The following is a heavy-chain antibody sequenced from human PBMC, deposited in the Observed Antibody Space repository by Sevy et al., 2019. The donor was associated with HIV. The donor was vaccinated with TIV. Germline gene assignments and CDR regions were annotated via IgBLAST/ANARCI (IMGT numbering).Heavy chain of an antibody. CDR3: ARDQWADHGEDAFDI. CDR2: IYSDGSIT. D-gene: IGHD4-17*01. J-gene: IGHJ3*02. V-gene: IGHV3-74*01. Sequence: GGSLRLSCVASGFTFSRNWMHWVRQAPGKGLVWVSRIYSDGSITRYADSVKGRFTISRDNAKNTLYLQMNSLRVEDTAVYYCARDQWADHGEDAFDIWGQGTKVTVSS. CDR1: GFTFSRNW.